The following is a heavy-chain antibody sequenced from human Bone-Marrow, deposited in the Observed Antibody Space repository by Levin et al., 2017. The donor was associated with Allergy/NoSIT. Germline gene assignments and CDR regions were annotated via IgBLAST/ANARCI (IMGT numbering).Heavy chain of an antibody. CDR2: INHSGST. D-gene: IGHD3-10*01. J-gene: IGHJ5*02. CDR3: AGSDGYGSGSYYRLSGFWWFDP. V-gene: IGHV4-34*01. CDR1: GGSFSGYY. Sequence: SETLSLTCAVYGGSFSGYYWSWIRQPPGKGLEWIGEINHSGSTNYNPSLKSRVTISVDTSKNQFSLKLSSVTAADTAVYYCAGSDGYGSGSYYRLSGFWWFDPWGQGTLVTVSS.